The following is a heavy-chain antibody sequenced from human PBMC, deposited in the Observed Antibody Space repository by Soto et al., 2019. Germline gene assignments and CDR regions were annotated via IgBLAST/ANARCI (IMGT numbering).Heavy chain of an antibody. Sequence: QVQLVQSGAEVKKPGASVKVSCKASGYTFTSYYMHWVRQAPGQGLEWMGIINPSGGSTSYAQKFQGRVTMTRDTSTSTVYMELSSLRSEDTAVYYCARDFSRGSGCPIYYYYGMDVWGQGTTVTVSS. CDR2: INPSGGST. J-gene: IGHJ6*02. V-gene: IGHV1-46*01. D-gene: IGHD3-10*01. CDR3: ARDFSRGSGCPIYYYYGMDV. CDR1: GYTFTSYY.